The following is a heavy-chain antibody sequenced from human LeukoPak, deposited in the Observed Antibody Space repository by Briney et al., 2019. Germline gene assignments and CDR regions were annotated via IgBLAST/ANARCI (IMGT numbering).Heavy chain of an antibody. CDR2: INWNGGST. J-gene: IGHJ4*02. CDR1: GFTFDNHA. V-gene: IGHV3-20*04. Sequence: GGSLRLSCAASGFTFDNHAMSWVRQAPGKGLEWVSGINWNGGSTGYADSVKGRFTISRDNAKNSLYLQMNSLRAEDTALYYCAGGDRNGWYFDYWGEGTLVTVSS. CDR3: AGGDRNGWYFDY. D-gene: IGHD6-19*01.